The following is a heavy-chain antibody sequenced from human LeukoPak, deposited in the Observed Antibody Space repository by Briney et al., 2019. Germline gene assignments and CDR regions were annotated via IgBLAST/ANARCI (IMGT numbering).Heavy chain of an antibody. V-gene: IGHV3-30*18. D-gene: IGHD5-18*01. CDR2: ISYDGSNK. Sequence: GGSLRLSCAASGFTFSSYGMHWVRQAPGKGLEWVAVISYDGSNKYYAHSVKGRFTISRDNSKNTLYLQMNSLRAEDTAVYYCAKGNTAMVTHYYFDYWGQGTLVTVSS. J-gene: IGHJ4*02. CDR3: AKGNTAMVTHYYFDY. CDR1: GFTFSSYG.